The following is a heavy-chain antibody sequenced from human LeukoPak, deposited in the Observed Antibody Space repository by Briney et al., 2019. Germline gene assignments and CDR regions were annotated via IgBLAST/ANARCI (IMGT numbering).Heavy chain of an antibody. D-gene: IGHD1-14*01. J-gene: IGHJ4*02. CDR3: ARETTKAMIDS. V-gene: IGHV4-59*01. CDR2: LYYSGKS. CDR1: RFTFSSYS. Sequence: GSLRLSCAASRFTFSSYSMNWVRQPPGKGLEWIGTLYYSGKSFYNPPLKSRVTMSVDMSKNQLSLNLSFLTVADTAVYYCARETTKAMIDSWGQGILVTVSS.